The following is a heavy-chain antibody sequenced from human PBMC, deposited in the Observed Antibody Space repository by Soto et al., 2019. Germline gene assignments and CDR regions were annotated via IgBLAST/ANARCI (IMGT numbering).Heavy chain of an antibody. D-gene: IGHD6-6*01. CDR2: IYYSGST. J-gene: IGHJ5*02. CDR3: ARVVYSSSKRFLARWFDP. CDR1: GGSISSGDYY. Sequence: QVQLQESGPGLVKPSQTLSLTCTVSGGSISSGDYYWSWIRQPPGKGLECIGYIYYSGSTYYNPSLQSRLTISIDTSKNQFSLKLSSVTAADTAVYYCARVVYSSSKRFLARWFDPWGQGTLVTVSS. V-gene: IGHV4-30-4*01.